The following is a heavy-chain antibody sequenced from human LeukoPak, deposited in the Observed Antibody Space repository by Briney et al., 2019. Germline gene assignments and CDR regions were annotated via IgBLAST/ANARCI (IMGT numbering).Heavy chain of an antibody. CDR1: GGSFSGYY. Sequence: SETLSLTCAVYGGSFSGYYWSWIRQPLGEGLGWSGEIYHSGSNNYNPYLKSRVTLSVDTSKNQFCLKLSSVTAADRAVYYCARWEGGSYYEFDYWGEGTLVTVSS. CDR2: IYHSGSN. CDR3: ARWEGGSYYEFDY. J-gene: IGHJ4*02. V-gene: IGHV4-34*01. D-gene: IGHD1-26*01.